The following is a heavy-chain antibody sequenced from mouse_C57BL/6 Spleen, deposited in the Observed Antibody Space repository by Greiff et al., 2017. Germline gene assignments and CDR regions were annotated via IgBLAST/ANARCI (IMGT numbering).Heavy chain of an antibody. CDR3: ARETGTSFDY. D-gene: IGHD4-1*01. J-gene: IGHJ2*01. V-gene: IGHV3-6*01. Sequence: EVQLVESGPGLVKPSQSLSLTCSVTGYSITSGYYWNWIRQFPGNKLEWMGYISYDGSNNYNPSLKNRISITRDTSKNQFFLKLNSVTTEDTATYYCARETGTSFDYWGQGTTLTVSS. CDR2: ISYDGSN. CDR1: GYSITSGYY.